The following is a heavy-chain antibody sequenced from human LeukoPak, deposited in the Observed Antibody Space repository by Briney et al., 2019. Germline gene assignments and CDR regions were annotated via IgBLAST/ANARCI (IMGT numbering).Heavy chain of an antibody. CDR1: GGSFSGYY. V-gene: IGHV4-34*01. CDR2: INHSGST. CDR3: VRGGGSYQRRPFDY. J-gene: IGHJ4*02. D-gene: IGHD2-2*01. Sequence: SETLSLTCAVYGGSFSGYYWSWIRQPPGKGLEWIGEINHSGSTNYNPSLKSRVTISVDTSKNQFSLKLSSETAADTAVYCCVRGGGSYQRRPFDYWGQGTLVTVSS.